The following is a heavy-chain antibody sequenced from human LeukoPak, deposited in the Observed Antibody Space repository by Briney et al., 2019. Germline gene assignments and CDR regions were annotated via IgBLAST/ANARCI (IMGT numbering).Heavy chain of an antibody. D-gene: IGHD6-19*01. J-gene: IGHJ4*02. CDR3: ARRDGSGCYYFDD. V-gene: IGHV4-39*01. CDR2: IYYSGST. CDR1: GGSISSSTYY. Sequence: SETLSLTCTVSGGSISSSTYYWAWIRQTPGKGLEWIGSIYYSGSTYYNPSLKSRVIISVDTSKNQFSLKLSSVTAADTALYYCARRDGSGCYYFDDWGQGTLVTVS.